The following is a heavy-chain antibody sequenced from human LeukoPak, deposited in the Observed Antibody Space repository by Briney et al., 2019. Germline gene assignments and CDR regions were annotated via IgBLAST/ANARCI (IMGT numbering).Heavy chain of an antibody. CDR2: INHSGST. CDR1: GGSFSGYY. V-gene: IGHV4-34*01. J-gene: IGHJ6*02. Sequence: PSETLSLTCAVYGGSFSGYYWSWIRQPPGKGLEWIGEINHSGSTNYNPSFKSRVTISVDTSKNQFSLKLSSVTAADTAVYYCARARYYDFWSGYYNEGYGMDVWGQGTTVTVSS. CDR3: ARARYYDFWSGYYNEGYGMDV. D-gene: IGHD3-3*01.